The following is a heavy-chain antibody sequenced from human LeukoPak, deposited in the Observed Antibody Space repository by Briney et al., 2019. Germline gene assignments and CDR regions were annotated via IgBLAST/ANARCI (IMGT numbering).Heavy chain of an antibody. CDR2: INHSGST. J-gene: IGHJ4*02. CDR3: AREWSIAVAGNSFDY. Sequence: SETLSLTCTVSGGSISSSSYYWGWIRQPPGKGLEWIGEINHSGSTNYNPSLKSRVTISVDTSKNQFSLKLSSVTAADTAVYYCAREWSIAVAGNSFDYWGQGTLVTVSS. D-gene: IGHD6-19*01. CDR1: GGSISSSSYY. V-gene: IGHV4-39*07.